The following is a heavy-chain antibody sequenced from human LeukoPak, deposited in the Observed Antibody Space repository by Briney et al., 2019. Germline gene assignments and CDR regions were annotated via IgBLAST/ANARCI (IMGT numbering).Heavy chain of an antibody. D-gene: IGHD6-25*01. CDR2: IWYDGSNK. CDR3: ARARRIAAFLPDF. J-gene: IGHJ4*02. V-gene: IGHV3-33*01. Sequence: PGRTLRLSCAASGFTISSYGKHWVRQPPPTGLEWVAVIWYDGSNKYYADSVKGRFTMSRDNSKNTLYLQMHSLRAEDTAVYYCARARRIAAFLPDFWGQGTLVTVSS. CDR1: GFTISSYG.